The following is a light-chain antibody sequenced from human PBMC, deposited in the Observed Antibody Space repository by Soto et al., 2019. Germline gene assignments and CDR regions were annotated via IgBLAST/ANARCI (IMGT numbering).Light chain of an antibody. CDR1: TSDVGNYNY. V-gene: IGLV2-14*01. Sequence: QSALTQPASVSGSPGQSITISCSGTTSDVGNYNYVSWYQQHPGKAPKLIIYEISNRPSGVSDRFSGSKSGNMASLTISGLQAEDEAGYFCSSYPTGSSLDYGFGSGSKGTVL. CDR3: SSYPTGSSLDYG. J-gene: IGLJ1*01. CDR2: EIS.